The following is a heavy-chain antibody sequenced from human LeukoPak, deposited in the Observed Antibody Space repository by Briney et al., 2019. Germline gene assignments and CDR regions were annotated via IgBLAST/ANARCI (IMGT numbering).Heavy chain of an antibody. CDR2: INPYNAYT. CDR3: ARVQHLDY. CDR1: GYTFTGYY. D-gene: IGHD6-13*01. J-gene: IGHJ4*02. Sequence: ASLNVSCKASGYTFTGYYIHWVRQAPGQGLEWMGWINPYNAYTHYVQKLQGRVTMTRDTSISTVYIELSSLTSYDTAVYYCARVQHLDYWGQGTLVTVSS. V-gene: IGHV1-2*02.